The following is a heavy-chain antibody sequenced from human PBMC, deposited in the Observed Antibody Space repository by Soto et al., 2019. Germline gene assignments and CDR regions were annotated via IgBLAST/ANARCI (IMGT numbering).Heavy chain of an antibody. Sequence: EVQLLESGGRLVQPGGSLRLSCAASTFIFTNYAMSWVRQAPGEGLEWVSAISGSGGTTYYAESVKGRFSISRDNSKNTLYLQLNSLRVEDTAIYYCATISDRGIAAALDFLGQGTLVTVSS. CDR3: ATISDRGIAAALDF. J-gene: IGHJ4*02. CDR1: TFIFTNYA. D-gene: IGHD6-13*01. CDR2: ISGSGGTT. V-gene: IGHV3-23*01.